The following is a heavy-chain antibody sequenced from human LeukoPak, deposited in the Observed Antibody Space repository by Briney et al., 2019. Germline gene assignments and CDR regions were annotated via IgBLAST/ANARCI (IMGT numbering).Heavy chain of an antibody. D-gene: IGHD3-22*01. CDR3: ARVDSSGYYLDY. Sequence: SVKVSCKASGGTFSSYTISWVRQAPGQGLEWMGRIIPILGIANYAQKFQGGVTITADKSTSTAYMELSSLRSEDTAVYYCARVDSSGYYLDYWGQGTLVTVSS. J-gene: IGHJ4*02. CDR1: GGTFSSYT. CDR2: IIPILGIA. V-gene: IGHV1-69*02.